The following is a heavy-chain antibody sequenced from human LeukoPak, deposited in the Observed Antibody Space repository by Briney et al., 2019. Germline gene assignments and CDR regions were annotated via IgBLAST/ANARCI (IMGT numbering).Heavy chain of an antibody. Sequence: ASVTVSCKVAGYTLTELSMHWVRQAPGKGLEWMGGFDPEDGETIYAQKFQGRVTMTEDTSTDTAYMELSSLRSEDTAVYYCATRANAGSSWYRAFDYWGQGTLVTVSS. CDR2: FDPEDGET. CDR3: ATRANAGSSWYRAFDY. D-gene: IGHD6-13*01. V-gene: IGHV1-24*01. CDR1: GYTLTELS. J-gene: IGHJ4*02.